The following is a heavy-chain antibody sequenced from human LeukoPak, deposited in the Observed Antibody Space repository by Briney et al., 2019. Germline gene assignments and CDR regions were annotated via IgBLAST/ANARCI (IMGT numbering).Heavy chain of an antibody. CDR3: ARASSLTNFDY. Sequence: SETLSLTCTVSGGSISSSSYYWGWIRQPPGKGLEWIGSIYYSGSTYYNPSLKSRVTISVDTSKNQFSLKLSSVTAADTAVYYCARASSLTNFDYWGQGTLVTVSS. J-gene: IGHJ4*02. V-gene: IGHV4-39*07. CDR1: GGSISSSSYY. CDR2: IYYSGST. D-gene: IGHD4-17*01.